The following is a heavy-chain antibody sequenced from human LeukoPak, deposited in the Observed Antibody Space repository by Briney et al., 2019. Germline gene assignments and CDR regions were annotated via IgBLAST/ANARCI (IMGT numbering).Heavy chain of an antibody. CDR1: GFTFSSYA. J-gene: IGHJ4*02. V-gene: IGHV3-30-3*01. CDR2: ISYDGSNK. Sequence: GGSLRVSCAASGFTFSSYAKHWVRQAPGKGLEWVAVISYDGSNKYYADSVKGRFTISRDNSKNTLYLQMNSLRAEDTAVYYCAREGIEGYFDYWGQGTLVTVSS. D-gene: IGHD1-26*01. CDR3: AREGIEGYFDY.